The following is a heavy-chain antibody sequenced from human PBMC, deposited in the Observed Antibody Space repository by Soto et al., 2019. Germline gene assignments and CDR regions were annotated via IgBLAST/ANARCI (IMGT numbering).Heavy chain of an antibody. CDR1: GGSISSGGYS. J-gene: IGHJ4*02. D-gene: IGHD2-15*01. Sequence: QLQLQESGSGLVKPSQTLSLTCAVSGGSISSGGYSWRWIRQPPGKGLEWIGYIYHSGSTYYNPSLKSRVTISVDRSKNQFSLKLSSVTAADTAVYYCASTTGDCSGGSCYLFDYWGQGTLVTVSS. CDR2: IYHSGST. V-gene: IGHV4-30-2*01. CDR3: ASTTGDCSGGSCYLFDY.